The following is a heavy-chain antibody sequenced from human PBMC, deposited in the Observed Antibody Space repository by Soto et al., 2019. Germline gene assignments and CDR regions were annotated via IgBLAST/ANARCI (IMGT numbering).Heavy chain of an antibody. CDR2: INPNSGGT. V-gene: IGHV1-2*02. J-gene: IGHJ4*02. Sequence: SVKVSCKASVYTLTDYNMHWVRQAPGQGLEWMGLINPNSGGTNYPQRFQGRATMTRDTSISTAYMELSTLRSDDTAIYYCARDISGSYDYWGQGTLVTVSS. CDR3: ARDISGSYDY. CDR1: VYTLTDYN. D-gene: IGHD1-26*01.